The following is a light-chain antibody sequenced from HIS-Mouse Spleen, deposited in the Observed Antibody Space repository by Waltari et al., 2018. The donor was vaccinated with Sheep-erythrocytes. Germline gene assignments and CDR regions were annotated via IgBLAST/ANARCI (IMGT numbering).Light chain of an antibody. CDR1: ESISSY. J-gene: IGKJ4*01. V-gene: IGKV1-39*01. CDR2: AAS. CDR3: QQSYSTPPT. Sequence: DIQMTQSPSSLSASVGDRVTITCRASESISSYLNWYQQKPGKAHKLLIYAASSLQSGVPSMFSGSGSGTDFTLTISSLQPEYFATYYCQQSYSTPPTFGGGTKVEIK.